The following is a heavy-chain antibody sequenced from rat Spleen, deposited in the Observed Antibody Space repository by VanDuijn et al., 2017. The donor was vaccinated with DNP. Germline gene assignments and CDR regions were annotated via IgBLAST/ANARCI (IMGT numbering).Heavy chain of an antibody. CDR2: ITYSGTT. D-gene: IGHD1-12*01. V-gene: IGHV3-1*01. Sequence: EVRLQGSGPGLVQPSHSLSLTCSVTDFSITRNYWGWIRKFPGNKMEWIGHITYSGTTVYNPSIEGRISVTRDTSKNQFFLQLNSVITGDTAIYYCARLYSMMLVLTWGQGSLVTVSS. CDR1: DFSITRNY. J-gene: IGHJ3*01. CDR3: ARLYSMMLVLT.